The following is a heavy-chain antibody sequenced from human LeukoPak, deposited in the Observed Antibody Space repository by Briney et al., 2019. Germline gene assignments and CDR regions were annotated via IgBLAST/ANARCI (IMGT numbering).Heavy chain of an antibody. CDR2: ISAYNGNT. CDR1: GYTFTSYG. J-gene: IGHJ4*01. V-gene: IGHV1-18*01. D-gene: IGHD3-10*01. CDR3: ARVNSVRILWFGRLPYSFDS. Sequence: ASVKVSCKASGYTFTSYGISWVRQAPGQGLEWMGWISAYNGNTNYAQKLQGRVTMTTDTSTSTAYMELRSLRSDDTAVYYCARVNSVRILWFGRLPYSFDSWGQEPWSPSPQ.